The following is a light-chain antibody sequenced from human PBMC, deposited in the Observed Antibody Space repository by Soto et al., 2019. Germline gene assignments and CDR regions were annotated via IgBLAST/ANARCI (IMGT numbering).Light chain of an antibody. CDR1: SSNIGAGFD. J-gene: IGLJ2*01. V-gene: IGLV1-40*01. Sequence: QSVLTQPRSVSGAPGQRVTIPCTGTSSNIGAGFDVHWYQHLPGTAPKLLIYGNNHRPSGVPDRFSGSKSGTSASLAITGLQAEDEADYSCQSFDTSLGRSVFGGGTKLTVL. CDR2: GNN. CDR3: QSFDTSLGRSV.